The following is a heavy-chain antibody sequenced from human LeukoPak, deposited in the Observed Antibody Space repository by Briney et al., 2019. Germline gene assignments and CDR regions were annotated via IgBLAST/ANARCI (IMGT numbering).Heavy chain of an antibody. V-gene: IGHV4-39*01. CDR1: GGSISSSSYY. CDR3: ANLPGGGELLHPLIWDY. J-gene: IGHJ4*02. D-gene: IGHD1-26*01. CDR2: IYYSGST. Sequence: SETLSLTCTVSGGSISSSSYYWGWIRQPPGKGLEWIGSIYYSGSTYYNPSLKSRVTISVDTSKNQFSLKLRSVTAADTAVYYCANLPGGGELLHPLIWDYWGQGTLVTVSS.